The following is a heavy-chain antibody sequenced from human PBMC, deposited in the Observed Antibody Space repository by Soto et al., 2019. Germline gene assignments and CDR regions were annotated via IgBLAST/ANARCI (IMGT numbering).Heavy chain of an antibody. D-gene: IGHD3-22*01. CDR3: AREKKSSGCSDYCRSCAMEV. Sequence: ASVKVSCKASGYTFTSYGISWVRQAPGQGLEWMGWISAYNGNTNYAQKLQGRVTMTTDTSTSTAYMELRSLRSDDTAVYYCAREKKSSGCSDYCRSCAMEVCGQGTTGTVSS. CDR2: ISAYNGNT. V-gene: IGHV1-18*01. CDR1: GYTFTSYG. J-gene: IGHJ6*02.